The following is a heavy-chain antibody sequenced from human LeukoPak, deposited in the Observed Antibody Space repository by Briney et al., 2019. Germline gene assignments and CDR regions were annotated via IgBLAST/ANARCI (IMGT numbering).Heavy chain of an antibody. D-gene: IGHD6-13*01. CDR3: ARASYSSSYWYFDL. Sequence: SVKVSCKASGGTFSSYAISWVRQAPGQGLEWMRRIIPILGIANYAQKFQGRVTITADKSTSTAYMELSSLRSEDTAVYYCARASYSSSYWYFDLWGRGTLVTVSS. V-gene: IGHV1-69*04. J-gene: IGHJ2*01. CDR1: GGTFSSYA. CDR2: IIPILGIA.